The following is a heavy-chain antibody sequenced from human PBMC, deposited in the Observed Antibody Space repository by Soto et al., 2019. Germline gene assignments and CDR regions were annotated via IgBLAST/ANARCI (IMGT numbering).Heavy chain of an antibody. Sequence: EVQLLASGGGLVQPGGSLRLSCAASGFTFTDYALTLVRQTPRKGLEWVSSINGRGGGTYYADSVKGRFTISRDNSKNLVFLQMNSLGVEDAAIYYCTKNPRPICGGDCYAEYWGQGTLVTVSP. D-gene: IGHD2-21*02. V-gene: IGHV3-23*01. CDR3: TKNPRPICGGDCYAEY. CDR1: GFTFTDYA. J-gene: IGHJ4*02. CDR2: INGRGGGT.